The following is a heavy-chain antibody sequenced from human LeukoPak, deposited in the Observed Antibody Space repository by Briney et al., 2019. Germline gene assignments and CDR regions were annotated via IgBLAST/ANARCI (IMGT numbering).Heavy chain of an antibody. CDR3: ARDRLAVAGTSTFDY. V-gene: IGHV3-30-3*01. CDR1: GFTFSSYA. D-gene: IGHD6-19*01. Sequence: GGSLRLSCAASGFTFSSYAMHWVRQAPGKGLEWVAVISYDGSNKYYADSVKGRFTISRDNSKNTLYLQMNSLRAEDTAVYYCARDRLAVAGTSTFDYWGQGTLVTVSS. CDR2: ISYDGSNK. J-gene: IGHJ4*02.